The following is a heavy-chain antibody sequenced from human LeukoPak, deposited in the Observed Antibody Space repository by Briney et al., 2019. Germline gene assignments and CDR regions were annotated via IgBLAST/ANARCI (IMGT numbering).Heavy chain of an antibody. V-gene: IGHV3-23*01. CDR3: AKDTSIGRYCTNGVCSPLDY. D-gene: IGHD2-8*01. J-gene: IGHJ4*02. Sequence: GGSLRLSCAGSGFTFSSYAMSWVRQAPGKGLEWVSAISDTGATTYDADSVKGRLTISRDNSRSTLYLQMNSLRAEDTALYYCAKDTSIGRYCTNGVCSPLDYWGQGTLVTVSS. CDR2: ISDTGATT. CDR1: GFTFSSYA.